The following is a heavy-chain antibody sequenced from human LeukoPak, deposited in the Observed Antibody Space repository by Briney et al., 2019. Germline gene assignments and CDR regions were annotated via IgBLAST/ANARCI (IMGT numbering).Heavy chain of an antibody. Sequence: GGSLRLSCAASGFTFSRIAMTWVRQAPGKGLEWVANIKEDGSEKYYVDSVKGRFTISRDNAKNSLCLQMNSLRAEDTAIYYCVRSGGYWGQGTLVTVSS. CDR3: VRSGGY. V-gene: IGHV3-7*03. D-gene: IGHD1-26*01. J-gene: IGHJ4*02. CDR1: GFTFSRIA. CDR2: IKEDGSEK.